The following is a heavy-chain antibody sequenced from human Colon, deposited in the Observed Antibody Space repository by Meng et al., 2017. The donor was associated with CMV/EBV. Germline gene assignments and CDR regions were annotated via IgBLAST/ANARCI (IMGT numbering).Heavy chain of an antibody. CDR1: GFYSRTNWVV. V-gene: IGHV2-5*02. D-gene: IGHD6-6*01. J-gene: IGHJ4*02. CDR2: IYWDDDK. CDR3: AHRFLRDSSSSLHFDS. Sequence: TLQELVPTLCNTPQTLPRTCTFTGFYSRTNWVVVVRIRQPPGKALEWLALIYWDDDKRYSPSLKSRPTITKDTSKNQVVLTMINMDPVDTATYYCAHRFLRDSSSSLHFDSWGQGTLVTVSS.